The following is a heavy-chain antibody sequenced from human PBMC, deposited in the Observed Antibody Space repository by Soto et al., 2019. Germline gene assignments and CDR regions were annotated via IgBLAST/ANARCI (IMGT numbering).Heavy chain of an antibody. D-gene: IGHD1-26*01. Sequence: ASVKVSCKASGYIFTSYDINWVRQATGQGLEWMGWMNPNSGNTGYAQKFQGRVTMTRNTSISTAYMELSSLRSEDTAVYYCARVLDSGSYYYYYYYGMDVWGQGTTVTVSS. CDR2: MNPNSGNT. CDR1: GYIFTSYD. J-gene: IGHJ6*02. V-gene: IGHV1-8*01. CDR3: ARVLDSGSYYYYYYYGMDV.